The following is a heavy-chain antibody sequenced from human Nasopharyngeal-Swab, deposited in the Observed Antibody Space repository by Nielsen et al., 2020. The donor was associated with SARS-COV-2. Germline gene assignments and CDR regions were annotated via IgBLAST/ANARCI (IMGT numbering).Heavy chain of an antibody. D-gene: IGHD2-2*01. CDR3: ARHDRDIVVVGP. CDR2: IYYGGST. V-gene: IGHV4-39*01. Sequence: WIRQPPGKGLEWIGSIYYGGSTYYNPSLKSRVTISVDTSKNQFSLKLSSVTAADTAVYYCARHDRDIVVVGPWGQGTLVTVSS. J-gene: IGHJ5*02.